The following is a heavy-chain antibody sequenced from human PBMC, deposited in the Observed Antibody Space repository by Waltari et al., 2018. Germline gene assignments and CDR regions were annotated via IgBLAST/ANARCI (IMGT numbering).Heavy chain of an antibody. V-gene: IGHV4-59*08. CDR3: ARRMLAAAGIDY. D-gene: IGHD6-13*01. CDR2: IYYSGST. J-gene: IGHJ4*02. Sequence: QVQLQESGPGLVKPSETLSLTCTVSGGSISSYYWSWIRQPPGKGLEWIGYIYYSGSTNYNPSLKSRVTISVDTSKNQFSLKLSSVTAADTAVYYCARRMLAAAGIDYWGQGTLVTVSS. CDR1: GGSISSYY.